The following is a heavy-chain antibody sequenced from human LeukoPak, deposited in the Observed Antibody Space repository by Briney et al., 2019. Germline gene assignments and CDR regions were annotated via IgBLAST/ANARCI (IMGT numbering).Heavy chain of an antibody. J-gene: IGHJ4*02. Sequence: ASVKVSCKASGGTFSSYAISWVRQAPGQGLEWMGGIIPIFGTANYAQKFQGRVTITTDESTSTAYMELSSLRSEDTAVYYCARDLGTAMVPFNYWGQGTLVTASS. D-gene: IGHD5-18*01. V-gene: IGHV1-69*05. CDR1: GGTFSSYA. CDR3: ARDLGTAMVPFNY. CDR2: IIPIFGTA.